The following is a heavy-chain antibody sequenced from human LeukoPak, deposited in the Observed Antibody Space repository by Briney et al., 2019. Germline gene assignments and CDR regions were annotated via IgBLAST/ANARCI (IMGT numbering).Heavy chain of an antibody. CDR3: ARDVKSILLIVVVVAATYYFDY. J-gene: IGHJ4*02. D-gene: IGHD2-15*01. Sequence: PGRSLRLSCAASGFTFSSYAMHWVRQAPGKGLEWVAVISYDGSSKYYADSVKGRFTISRDNSKNTLYLQMNSLRAEDTAVYYCARDVKSILLIVVVVAATYYFDYWGQGTLVTVSS. CDR1: GFTFSSYA. CDR2: ISYDGSSK. V-gene: IGHV3-30-3*01.